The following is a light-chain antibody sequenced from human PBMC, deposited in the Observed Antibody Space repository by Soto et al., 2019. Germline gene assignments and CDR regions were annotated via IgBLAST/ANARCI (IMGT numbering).Light chain of an antibody. CDR2: GAS. V-gene: IGKV1-5*01. CDR3: QQYSAEWT. J-gene: IGKJ1*01. Sequence: DIQMTQSPSSLSASVGDRSTITCRASQRISNWVAWYQQKPGKAPKILIYGASNLERGVPSRFIGSGSGTEFTLTISSLQPDDFATYYCQQYSAEWTFGQGTKVAIK. CDR1: QRISNW.